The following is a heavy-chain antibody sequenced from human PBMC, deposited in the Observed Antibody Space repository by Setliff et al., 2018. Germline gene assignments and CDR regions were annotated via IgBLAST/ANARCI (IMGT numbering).Heavy chain of an antibody. J-gene: IGHJ4*02. V-gene: IGHV3-23*01. CDR2: ISGSGGST. CDR3: AREGLPGVADF. D-gene: IGHD2-15*01. CDR1: GYSISSGYY. Sequence: PSETLSLTCTVSGYSISSGYYWGWIRQPPGKGLEWVSAISGSGGSTYYADSVKGRFTISRDNSKNTLYLQMNSLRAEDTAVYYCAREGLPGVADFWGEGTRVTVSS.